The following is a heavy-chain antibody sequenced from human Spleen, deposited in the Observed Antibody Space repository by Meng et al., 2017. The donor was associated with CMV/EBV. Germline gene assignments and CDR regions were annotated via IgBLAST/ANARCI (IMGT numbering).Heavy chain of an antibody. Sequence: SGFTFSSYWMHWVRQAPGKGLVWVSRINSDGSSTSYADSVRGRFTISRDNAKNTLYLQMNSLRAEDTAVYYCGRGSRGYSYGYFDYWGQGTLVTVSS. J-gene: IGHJ4*02. CDR2: INSDGSST. CDR1: GFTFSSYW. V-gene: IGHV3-74*01. CDR3: GRGSRGYSYGYFDY. D-gene: IGHD5-18*01.